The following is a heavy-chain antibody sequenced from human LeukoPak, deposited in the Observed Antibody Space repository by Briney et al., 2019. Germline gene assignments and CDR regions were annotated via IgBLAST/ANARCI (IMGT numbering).Heavy chain of an antibody. D-gene: IGHD3-3*01. CDR2: ISYDGSNK. V-gene: IGHV3-30-3*01. J-gene: IGHJ5*02. CDR3: ASTYYDFWSGYYWFDP. CDR1: GFTFSSYA. Sequence: GRSLRLSCAASGFTFSSYAMHWVRQAPGKGLEWVAVISYDGSNKYYADSVKGRFTISRDNSKNTLYLQMNSLRAEDTAVYYCASTYYDFWSGYYWFDPWGQGTLVTVSS.